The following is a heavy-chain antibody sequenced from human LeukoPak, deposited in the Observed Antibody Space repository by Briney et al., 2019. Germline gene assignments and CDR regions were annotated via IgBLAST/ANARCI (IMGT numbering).Heavy chain of an antibody. CDR3: ATAGSSELLWDYAMDV. Sequence: GASLVLSGPASGFPFSDYSMDWVRQAPGKGLEWVSLIYAGGSTYYAVAVKGRFTISRHNSKNTLHLQMNSLRVEDTAVYYCATAGSSELLWDYAMDVWGQGTTVTVSS. D-gene: IGHD1-26*01. V-gene: IGHV3-53*04. CDR1: GFPFSDYS. J-gene: IGHJ6*02. CDR2: IYAGGST.